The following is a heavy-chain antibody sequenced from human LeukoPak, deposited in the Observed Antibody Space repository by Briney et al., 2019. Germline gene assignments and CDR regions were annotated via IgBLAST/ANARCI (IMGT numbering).Heavy chain of an antibody. J-gene: IGHJ4*02. Sequence: PSETLSLTCIVSGGSISNSNYYWGWIRQPPGRGLEWIGSIFYDGSSDYYPSLKSRVTISVDTSKNKFSLKVNSVTAADTAVYFCARYYGSGRDGDYWGQGTLVTVSS. CDR1: GGSISNSNYY. D-gene: IGHD3-10*01. V-gene: IGHV4-39*01. CDR2: IFYDGSS. CDR3: ARYYGSGRDGDY.